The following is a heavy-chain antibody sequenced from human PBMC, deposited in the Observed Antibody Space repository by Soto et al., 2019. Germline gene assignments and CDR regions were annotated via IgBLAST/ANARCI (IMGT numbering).Heavy chain of an antibody. J-gene: IGHJ3*02. CDR2: IIPIFGTA. CDR3: ARGVNYYDSSGYDAIHS. Sequence: SVKVSCKASGGTFSSYAISWVRQAPGQGLEWMGGIIPIFGTANYAQKFQGRVTITADESTSTAYMELSSLRSEDTAVYYCARGVNYYDSSGYDAIHSWGQGTMVTVSS. V-gene: IGHV1-69*13. D-gene: IGHD3-22*01. CDR1: GGTFSSYA.